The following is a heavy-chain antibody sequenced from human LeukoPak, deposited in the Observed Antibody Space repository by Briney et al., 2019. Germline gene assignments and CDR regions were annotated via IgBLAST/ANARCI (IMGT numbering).Heavy chain of an antibody. Sequence: SETLSLTCTVSGGSISSYYWSWIRQPPGKGLEWIGYIYYSGSTNYDPSLKSRVTISVDTSKNQFSLKLSSVTAADTAVYYCARVGTYGSGSYLSWLDYWGQGTLVTVSS. V-gene: IGHV4-59*13. J-gene: IGHJ4*02. CDR1: GGSISSYY. D-gene: IGHD3-10*01. CDR2: IYYSGST. CDR3: ARVGTYGSGSYLSWLDY.